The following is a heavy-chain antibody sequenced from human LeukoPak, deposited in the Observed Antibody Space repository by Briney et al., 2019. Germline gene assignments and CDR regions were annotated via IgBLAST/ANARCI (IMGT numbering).Heavy chain of an antibody. Sequence: GRSLRLSCAASGFTFSSYAMHWVRQTPGKGLDWVAVISHDGSDKFYAGSVKGRFTISRDNDKNSLYLQMNSLRVEDTAVCYCARVFRPSLTVFIIRGAFDIWGQGTMVTVPS. CDR3: ARVFRPSLTVFIIRGAFDI. J-gene: IGHJ3*02. D-gene: IGHD3-3*01. CDR2: ISHDGSDK. CDR1: GFTFSSYA. V-gene: IGHV3-30-3*01.